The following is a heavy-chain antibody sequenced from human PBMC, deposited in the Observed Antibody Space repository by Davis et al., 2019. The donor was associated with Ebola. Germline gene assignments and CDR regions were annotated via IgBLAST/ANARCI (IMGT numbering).Heavy chain of an antibody. CDR3: ARTTLTSISDAGLGYNFFAP. CDR2: VIHSGYP. CDR1: GGSFSGYS. D-gene: IGHD2-21*02. J-gene: IGHJ5*02. Sequence: SETLSPTCTIHGGSFSGYSWSWIRQPLGKGLEWLGAVIHSGYPNYNPSLKSRVTMSVDMSTNQFSLTLTSVSAADTAVYYCARTTLTSISDAGLGYNFFAPWGQGTLVTVSS. V-gene: IGHV4-34*12.